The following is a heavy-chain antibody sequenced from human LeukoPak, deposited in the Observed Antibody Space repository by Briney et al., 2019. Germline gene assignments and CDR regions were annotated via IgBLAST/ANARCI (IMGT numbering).Heavy chain of an antibody. CDR2: IYTTGKT. CDR1: SGSINSYY. D-gene: IGHD3-16*01. J-gene: IGHJ4*02. V-gene: IGHV4-4*07. CDR3: ARHGYTASHYFLDF. Sequence: PSESLSLTCTVSSGSINSYYWGWVRQPAGRGLEWIGRIYTTGKTDYNPSLKSRLTMSVDTSKRQFSLNLTSVTAADTAIYFCARHGYTASHYFLDFWSQGTLVTVSS.